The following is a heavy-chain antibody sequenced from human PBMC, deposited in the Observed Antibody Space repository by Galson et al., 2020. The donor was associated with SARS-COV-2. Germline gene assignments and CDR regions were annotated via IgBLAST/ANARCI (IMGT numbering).Heavy chain of an antibody. CDR2: ISYDGSNK. CDR3: AKDPTRLLWFGELGGDY. CDR1: GFTFSSYG. Sequence: SCAASGFTFSSYGMHWVRQAPGKGLEWVAVISYDGSNKYYADSVKGRFTISRDNSKNTLYLQMNSLRAEDTAVYYCAKDPTRLLWFGELGGDYWGQGTLVTVSS. J-gene: IGHJ4*02. D-gene: IGHD3-10*01. V-gene: IGHV3-30*18.